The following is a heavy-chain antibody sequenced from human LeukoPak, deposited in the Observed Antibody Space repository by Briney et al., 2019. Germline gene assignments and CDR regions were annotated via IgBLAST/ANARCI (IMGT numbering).Heavy chain of an antibody. CDR2: IYHSGST. D-gene: IGHD2-15*01. CDR3: ARDWGYCSGGSCYFFGYFDY. Sequence: SETLSLTCTVSGYSISSGYYWGWIRQPPGKGLEWIGSIYHSGSTYYNPSLKSRVTISVDTSKNQFSLKLSSVTAADTAVYYCARDWGYCSGGSCYFFGYFDYWGQGTLVTVSS. CDR1: GYSISSGYY. V-gene: IGHV4-38-2*02. J-gene: IGHJ4*02.